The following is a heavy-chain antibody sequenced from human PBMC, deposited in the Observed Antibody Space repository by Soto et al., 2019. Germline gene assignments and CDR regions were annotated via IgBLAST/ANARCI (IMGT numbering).Heavy chain of an antibody. V-gene: IGHV4-30-2*01. D-gene: IGHD3-22*01. CDR2: IYHSGST. CDR3: ARVYYYDSSGYYLHYFDY. Sequence: SETLSLTCAVSGGSISSGGYSWSWIRQPPGKGLEWIGYIYHSGSTYYNPSLKSRVTISVDRSKNQFSLKLSSVTAADTAVFFFARVYYYDSSGYYLHYFDYWGQGTLVTVSS. J-gene: IGHJ4*02. CDR1: GGSISSGGYS.